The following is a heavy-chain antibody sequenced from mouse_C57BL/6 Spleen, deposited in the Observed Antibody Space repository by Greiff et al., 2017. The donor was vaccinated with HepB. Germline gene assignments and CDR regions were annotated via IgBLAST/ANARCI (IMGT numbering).Heavy chain of an antibody. Sequence: EVKLVESEGGLVQPGSSMKLSCTASGFTFSDYYMAWVRQVPEKGLEWVANINYDGSSTYYLDSLKSRFIISRDNAKNILYLQMSSLKSEDTATYYCAREGYGLDYWGQGTTLTVSS. V-gene: IGHV5-16*01. CDR3: AREGYGLDY. D-gene: IGHD1-1*02. CDR2: INYDGSST. J-gene: IGHJ2*01. CDR1: GFTFSDYY.